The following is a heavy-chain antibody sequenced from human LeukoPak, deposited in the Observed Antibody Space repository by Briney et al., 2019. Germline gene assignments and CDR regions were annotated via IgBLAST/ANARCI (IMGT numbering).Heavy chain of an antibody. J-gene: IGHJ5*02. Sequence: RASVKVSCKASGYTFTDYYIHWVRQAPGQGLEWMGWINPNSHGINYAQKFQGRVTMTRDTSISAAYMELSRLRSDDTAVYYCARVKALGIVGSTTVLDPWGQGTLVTVSS. D-gene: IGHD1-26*01. CDR1: GYTFTDYY. CDR3: ARVKALGIVGSTTVLDP. CDR2: INPNSHGI. V-gene: IGHV1-2*02.